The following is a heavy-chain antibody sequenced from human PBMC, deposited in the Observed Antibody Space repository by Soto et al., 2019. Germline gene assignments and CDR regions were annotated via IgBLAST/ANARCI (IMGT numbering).Heavy chain of an antibody. CDR3: ARGGGVGVAGSAAFDM. J-gene: IGHJ3*02. CDR1: GYPVTAYY. D-gene: IGHD3-3*01. Sequence: QLHLVQSGAVVKKPGASVTVSCSASGYPVTAYYMHWVRQAPGRGLEWMGGINPATGAAKYTQTFQGRVTMTRDASTRTVFMELVGLTSADTAVFYCARGGGVGVAGSAAFDMWGQGTLVTVSS. V-gene: IGHV1-2*02. CDR2: INPATGAA.